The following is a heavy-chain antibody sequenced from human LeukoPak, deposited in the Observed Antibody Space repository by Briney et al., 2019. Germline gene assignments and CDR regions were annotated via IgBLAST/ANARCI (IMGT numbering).Heavy chain of an antibody. D-gene: IGHD2-21*01. CDR2: TSSSDAGT. Sequence: PGGSLRLSCAASGFTFRSYWMSWVRQTPGKGLGWVAATSSSDAGTYHADSVRGRFTISRDNSKNTLYLQMNSLRAEDAAVYFCAKAPVTSCRGAYCYPFDSWGQGTLVTVSS. J-gene: IGHJ4*02. CDR3: AKAPVTSCRGAYCYPFDS. CDR1: GFTFRSYW. V-gene: IGHV3-23*01.